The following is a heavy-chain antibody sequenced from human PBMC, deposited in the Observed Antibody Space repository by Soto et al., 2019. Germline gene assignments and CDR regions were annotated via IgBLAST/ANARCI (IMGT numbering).Heavy chain of an antibody. J-gene: IGHJ4*02. V-gene: IGHV1-69*13. CDR2: IIPIFGTA. CDR3: ASMTGCGGDCYSQPFDY. D-gene: IGHD2-21*02. Sequence: ASVKVSCKASGGTFSSYAISWVRQAPGQGLEWMGWIIPIFGTANYAQKFQGRVTITADESTSTAYMELSSLRSEDTAVYYCASMTGCGGDCYSQPFDYWGQGTLVTVSS. CDR1: GGTFSSYA.